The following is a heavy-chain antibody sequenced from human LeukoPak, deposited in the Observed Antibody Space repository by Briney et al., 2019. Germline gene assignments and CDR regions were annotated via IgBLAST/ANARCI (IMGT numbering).Heavy chain of an antibody. V-gene: IGHV3-21*01. CDR2: ISSSSIYI. D-gene: IGHD2-21*01. J-gene: IGHJ3*02. CDR3: ARDRTYCGGDCYSGLDGFDI. Sequence: GGSLRLSCAATGFRFSSYDMHWVRQAPGKGLEWVSSISSSSIYIYYADSVKGRFTISRDSAKNSLYLQMNSLRAEDTAVYYCARDRTYCGGDCYSGLDGFDIWGQGTMVTVSS. CDR1: GFRFSSYD.